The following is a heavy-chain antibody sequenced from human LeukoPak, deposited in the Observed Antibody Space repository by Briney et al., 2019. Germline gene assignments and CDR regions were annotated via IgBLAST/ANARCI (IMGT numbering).Heavy chain of an antibody. Sequence: GASVKVSCKASGGTFSSYTISWVRQAPGQRLEWMGRIIPILGIANYAQKFQGRVTITADKSTSTAYMEQSSLRSEDTAVYYCARARGHDAFDIWGQGTMVTVSS. CDR2: IIPILGIA. J-gene: IGHJ3*02. CDR3: ARARGHDAFDI. CDR1: GGTFSSYT. V-gene: IGHV1-69*02.